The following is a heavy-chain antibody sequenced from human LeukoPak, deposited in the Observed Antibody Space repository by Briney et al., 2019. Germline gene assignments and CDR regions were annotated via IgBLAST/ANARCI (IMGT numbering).Heavy chain of an antibody. J-gene: IGHJ3*01. CDR3: ARDDEHPYDTKVLDAYDV. CDR1: GYTFTGYH. CDR2: IRPNDGVT. V-gene: IGHV1-2*02. D-gene: IGHD3-22*01. Sequence: ASVKVSCKTSGYTFTGYHINWVRQAPGQGLEWVGWIRPNDGVTKYSQNLQGRVTMSRDTSISTTYLELSSLTSDDTATYYCARDDEHPYDTKVLDAYDVWGQGTMVIVSS.